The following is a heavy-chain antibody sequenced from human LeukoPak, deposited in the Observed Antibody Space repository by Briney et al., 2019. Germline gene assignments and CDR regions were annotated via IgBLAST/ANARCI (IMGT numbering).Heavy chain of an antibody. CDR2: INPSGGST. J-gene: IGHJ4*02. CDR3: AREASIAAAGSHDY. CDR1: GYTFTSYD. V-gene: IGHV1-46*01. D-gene: IGHD6-13*01. Sequence: ASVKVSCKASGYTFTSYDINWVRQATGQGLEWMGIINPSGGSTSYAQKFQGRVTMTRDTSTSTVYMELSSLRSEDTAVYYCAREASIAAAGSHDYWGQGTLITVSS.